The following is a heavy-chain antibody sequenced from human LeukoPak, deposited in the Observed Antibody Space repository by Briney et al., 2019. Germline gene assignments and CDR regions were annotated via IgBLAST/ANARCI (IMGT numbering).Heavy chain of an antibody. CDR1: GGSFSGYY. CDR2: INHSGST. V-gene: IGHV4-34*01. J-gene: IGHJ5*02. CDR3: ARGLRGWPRFDP. D-gene: IGHD2-15*01. Sequence: SETLSLTCAVYGGSFSGYYWSWIRQPPGKGLEWIGEINHSGSTNYNPSLKSRVTISVDTSKNQFPLKLSSVTAADTAVYYCARGLRGWPRFDPWGQGTLVTVSS.